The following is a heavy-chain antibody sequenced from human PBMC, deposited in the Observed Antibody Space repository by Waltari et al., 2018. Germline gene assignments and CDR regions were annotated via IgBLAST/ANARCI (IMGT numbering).Heavy chain of an antibody. V-gene: IGHV5-51*01. CDR1: GYSFTSYW. Sequence: EVQLVQSGAEVKRPGESLKIPCKTSGYSFTSYWISWVPQMPGKGLEWMGAIDPSDSDTRYSPSFQGQVTISADKSISTAYLQWSSLKASDSATYYCAYRATGLDGLDSWGQGVVVTVSS. CDR2: IDPSDSDT. J-gene: IGHJ4*03. D-gene: IGHD3-16*01. CDR3: AYRATGLDGLDS.